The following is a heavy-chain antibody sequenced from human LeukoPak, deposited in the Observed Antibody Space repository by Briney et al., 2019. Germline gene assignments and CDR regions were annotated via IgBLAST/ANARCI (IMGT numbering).Heavy chain of an antibody. Sequence: PSETLSLTCTVSGGSISSHYWSWIRQPPGKGLEWIGYIYYSGSTNYNPSLKSRVTISVDTSKNQFSLKLSSVTAADTAVYYCARGRPSRRIPQYNWFAPWGQGALVTVSS. J-gene: IGHJ5*02. CDR1: GGSISSHY. D-gene: IGHD2-15*01. V-gene: IGHV4-59*11. CDR3: ARGRPSRRIPQYNWFAP. CDR2: IYYSGST.